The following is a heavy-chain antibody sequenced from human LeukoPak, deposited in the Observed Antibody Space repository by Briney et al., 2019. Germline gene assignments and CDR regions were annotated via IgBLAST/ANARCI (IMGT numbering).Heavy chain of an antibody. J-gene: IGHJ4*02. CDR3: ARRTKYSGSYPMDY. CDR1: GYTLTELS. CDR2: FDPEDGET. D-gene: IGHD1-26*01. V-gene: IGHV1-24*01. Sequence: ASVKVSCKVSGYTLTELSMHWVRQAPGKGLEWMGGFDPEDGETIYAQKFQGRVTMTEDTSTDTAYMELSSLRSEDTAVYYCARRTKYSGSYPMDYWGQGTLVTVSS.